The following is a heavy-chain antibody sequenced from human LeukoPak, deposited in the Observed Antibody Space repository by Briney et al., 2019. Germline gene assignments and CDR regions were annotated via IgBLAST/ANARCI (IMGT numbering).Heavy chain of an antibody. D-gene: IGHD3-10*01. CDR3: ARLGMVRGVIITHFDY. J-gene: IGHJ4*02. CDR1: GGSISTYY. Sequence: SETLSLTCTVSGGSISTYYWGWIRQPPGKGLEWIGSIYYSGSTYYNPSLKSRVTISVDTSKNQFSLKLSSVTAADTAVYYCARLGMVRGVIITHFDYWGQGTLVTVSS. V-gene: IGHV4-39*01. CDR2: IYYSGST.